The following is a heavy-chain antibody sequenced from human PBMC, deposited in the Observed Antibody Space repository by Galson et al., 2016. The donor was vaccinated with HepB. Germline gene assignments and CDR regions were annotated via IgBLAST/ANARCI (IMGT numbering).Heavy chain of an antibody. V-gene: IGHV3-74*03. CDR3: ARGGTPSGLDI. CDR1: ESTFGNHW. Sequence: SLRLSCADSESTFGNHWVYWVRQAPGKGLVWVSKINRDGSGTAYADSVKGRFTISRANAKNTLYLQMNSLRDEDTALYYCARGGTPSGLDIWGQGIMVTVSS. CDR2: INRDGSGT. D-gene: IGHD3-16*01. J-gene: IGHJ3*02.